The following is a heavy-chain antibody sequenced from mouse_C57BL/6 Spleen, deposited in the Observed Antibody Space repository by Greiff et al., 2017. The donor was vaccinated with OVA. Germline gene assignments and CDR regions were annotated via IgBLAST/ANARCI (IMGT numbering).Heavy chain of an antibody. V-gene: IGHV1-74*01. D-gene: IGHD1-1*01. CDR2: IHPSDSDT. CDR1: GYPFTSSC. Sequence: QFQLQQPVPVLVQPVASVQVSCTASGYPFTSSCLHWVMQRPGPGLALIGRIHPSDSDTNYNQKFKGKATLTVDKSSSTAYMQLSSLTSEDSAVYYCAIVATYYWYFDVWGTGTTVTVSA. J-gene: IGHJ1*03. CDR3: AIVATYYWYFDV.